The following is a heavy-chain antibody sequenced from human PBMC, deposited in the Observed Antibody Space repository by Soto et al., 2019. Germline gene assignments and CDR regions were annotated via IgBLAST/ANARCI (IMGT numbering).Heavy chain of an antibody. CDR3: ARAFCTNGVCYYFFDY. D-gene: IGHD2-8*01. Sequence: GGSLRLSCAASGFTFSSYGMHWVRQAPGKGLEWVAVIYYDGSNRYYGDAVKGRFTISRDNSKSTLYLQMSSLRAEDTAVYYCARAFCTNGVCYYFFDYWGHGTLVTVS. CDR1: GFTFSSYG. CDR2: IYYDGSNR. J-gene: IGHJ4*01. V-gene: IGHV3-33*01.